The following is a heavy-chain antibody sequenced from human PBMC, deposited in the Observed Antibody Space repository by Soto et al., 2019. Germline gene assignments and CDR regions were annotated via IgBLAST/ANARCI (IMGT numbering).Heavy chain of an antibody. D-gene: IGHD2-15*01. Sequence: ASGKVSCKASGYTFTANYIHGVRQAPGQVFEWMGWINPQSGGTNYPQKFQGRVTMTRDTSLSTVYMTLIRLTSDDTAKYYCAKDKGAGGGSVFEYWGQGTLVTVSS. CDR1: GYTFTANY. CDR2: INPQSGGT. V-gene: IGHV1-2*02. J-gene: IGHJ4*02. CDR3: AKDKGAGGGSVFEY.